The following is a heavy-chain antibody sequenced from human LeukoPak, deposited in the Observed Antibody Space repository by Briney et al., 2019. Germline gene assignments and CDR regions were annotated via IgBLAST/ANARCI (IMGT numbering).Heavy chain of an antibody. CDR2: INPSGGST. Sequence: ASVKVSCKASGYTFTSYYMHWVRQAPGQGLEWMGIINPSGGSTSYAQKFQGRVTMTRDTSTSTVYMELSSLRSEDTAVYYCARSPPVVVIRVRGAFDIWGQGTMVTVSS. J-gene: IGHJ3*02. CDR3: ARSPPVVVIRVRGAFDI. V-gene: IGHV1-46*01. CDR1: GYTFTSYY. D-gene: IGHD3-22*01.